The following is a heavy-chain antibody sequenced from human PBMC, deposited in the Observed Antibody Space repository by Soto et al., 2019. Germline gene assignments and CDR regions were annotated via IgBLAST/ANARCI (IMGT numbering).Heavy chain of an antibody. CDR2: INPSGGST. CDR3: ARGLVNILDYYYGMDV. Sequence: ASVKVSCKASGYTFTSYYMHWVRQAPGQGLEWMGIINPSGGSTSYAQKFQGRVTMTRDTSTSTVYMELSSLRSEDTAVYYCARGLVNILDYYYGMDVWGQGTTVTVS. V-gene: IGHV1-46*01. J-gene: IGHJ6*02. CDR1: GYTFTSYY.